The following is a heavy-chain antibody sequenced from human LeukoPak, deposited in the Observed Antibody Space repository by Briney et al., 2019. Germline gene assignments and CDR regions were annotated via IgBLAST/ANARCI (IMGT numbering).Heavy chain of an antibody. V-gene: IGHV4-34*01. J-gene: IGHJ4*02. Sequence: SETLSLTCAVYGGSFSGYYWSWIRQPPGKGLEWIGEINHSGGTNYNPSLKSRVTISVDTSKNQFSLKLSSVTAADTAVYYCATSYSSGNFDYWGQGTLVTVSS. CDR2: INHSGGT. CDR1: GGSFSGYY. CDR3: ATSYSSGNFDY. D-gene: IGHD3-22*01.